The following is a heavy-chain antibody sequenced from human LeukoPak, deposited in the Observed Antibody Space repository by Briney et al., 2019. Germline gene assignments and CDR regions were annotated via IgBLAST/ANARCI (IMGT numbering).Heavy chain of an antibody. CDR2: ISGNSRYI. CDR3: ARDAGDFDLS. D-gene: IGHD3-10*01. J-gene: IGHJ5*02. V-gene: IGHV3-21*01. CDR1: GFTFDTYW. Sequence: PGGSLRLSCAASGFTFDTYWMAWVRQAPGKGLEWVSSISGNSRYIYYADSVKGRFTISRDNAKNSLYLQMNGLRAEDTAVYYCARDAGDFDLSWGQGTLVTVSS.